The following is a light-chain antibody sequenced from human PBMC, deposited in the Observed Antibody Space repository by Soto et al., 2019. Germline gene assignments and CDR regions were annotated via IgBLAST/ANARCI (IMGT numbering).Light chain of an antibody. J-gene: IGLJ2*01. Sequence: QSVLTQPPSASGSPGQSVTISCIGTASDIGRYNYVSWYQHHPGKAPKLIIYEVTKRPSGVPDRFSGSKSGNTASLTVSGLQADDEADYYCGSYASATLIFGGGT. CDR3: GSYASATLI. V-gene: IGLV2-8*01. CDR1: ASDIGRYNY. CDR2: EVT.